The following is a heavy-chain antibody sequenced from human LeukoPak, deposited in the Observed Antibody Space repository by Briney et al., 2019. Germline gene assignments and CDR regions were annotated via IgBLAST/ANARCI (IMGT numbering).Heavy chain of an antibody. J-gene: IGHJ4*02. CDR2: IFPGDSDT. Sequence: PGEPLKISCKGSGYSFTSFWTGWVRQMPGKGLEWMGIIFPGDSDTRYSPSFQGQVTISADKSISTAYLQWSSLKASDTAMYYCARHFTTRGNYYDSSRYYYSDYWGQGTLVTVSS. D-gene: IGHD3-22*01. V-gene: IGHV5-51*01. CDR1: GYSFTSFW. CDR3: ARHFTTRGNYYDSSRYYYSDY.